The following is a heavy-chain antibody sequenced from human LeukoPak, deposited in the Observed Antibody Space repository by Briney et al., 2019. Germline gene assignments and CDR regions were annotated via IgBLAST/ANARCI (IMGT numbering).Heavy chain of an antibody. Sequence: PGGSLRLSCAASGFTSSNAWMSWVPQAPAKGLEWVGRIKSKTDGRTTDYAAPVKGRFTISRDDSKNTLYLQMNSLKTEDTAVYYCTTDRYRGSYSDYYYGMDVWGQGTTVTVSS. D-gene: IGHD1-26*01. CDR2: IKSKTDGRTT. V-gene: IGHV3-15*01. CDR1: GFTSSNAW. J-gene: IGHJ6*02. CDR3: TTDRYRGSYSDYYYGMDV.